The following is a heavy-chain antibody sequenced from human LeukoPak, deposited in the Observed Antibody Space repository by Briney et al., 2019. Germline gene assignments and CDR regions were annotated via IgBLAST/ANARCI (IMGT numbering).Heavy chain of an antibody. V-gene: IGHV4-38-2*01. CDR2: IYHSGST. CDR1: GYSISSGYY. J-gene: IGHJ6*04. CDR3: ASATSLVYYGMDV. Sequence: SETLSLTCAVSGYSISSGYYWGWVRQPPGKGLEWIGSIYHSGSTYYNPSLKSGVTISVDTSKNQFSLKLSSVTAADTAVYYCASATSLVYYGMDVWGKGTTVTVSS. D-gene: IGHD6-13*01.